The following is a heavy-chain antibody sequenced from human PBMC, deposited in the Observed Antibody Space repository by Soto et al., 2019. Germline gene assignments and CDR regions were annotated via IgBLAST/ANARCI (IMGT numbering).Heavy chain of an antibody. Sequence: KPSETLSLTCSVSGDSITTNGYYWGWIRQPPGKGLQWIGNVYWTGSTFSHPSLTSRVFISVGTSKNEFSLRLTSVTAADTAVYYCARSHYTYGLLIDYWGPGTLVTVSS. CDR2: VYWTGST. CDR1: GDSITTNGYY. CDR3: ARSHYTYGLLIDY. D-gene: IGHD2-8*01. J-gene: IGHJ4*02. V-gene: IGHV4-39*01.